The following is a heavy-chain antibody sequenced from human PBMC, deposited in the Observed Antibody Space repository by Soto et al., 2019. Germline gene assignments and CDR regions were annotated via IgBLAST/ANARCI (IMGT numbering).Heavy chain of an antibody. CDR3: ARDRIRLTPGLFWFDY. V-gene: IGHV3-33*01. D-gene: IGHD4-17*01. CDR2: IWYDGSNK. Sequence: PGGSLRLSCAASGFTFSSYGMHWVRQAPGKGLEWVAVIWYDGSNKYYADSVKGRFTISRDNSKNTRYLQMNSLRAEDTAVYDCARDRIRLTPGLFWFDYWGHGPSVPVS. J-gene: IGHJ4*01. CDR1: GFTFSSYG.